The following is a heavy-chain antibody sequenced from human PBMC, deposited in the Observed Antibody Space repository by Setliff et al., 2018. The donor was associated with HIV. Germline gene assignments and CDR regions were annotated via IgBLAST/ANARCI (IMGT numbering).Heavy chain of an antibody. V-gene: IGHV4-59*01. J-gene: IGHJ6*03. CDR3: AGGPSGGAFYYMDV. D-gene: IGHD1-26*01. Sequence: SETLSLTCTVSGDSFSNDYWSWIRQPPGNGLEWIGYVFYTGSGTYNPSLKSRISISVDMSTTQFSLMLHSVTAADTAVYYCAGGPSGGAFYYMDVWGKGTMVTVSS. CDR1: GDSFSNDY. CDR2: VFYTGSG.